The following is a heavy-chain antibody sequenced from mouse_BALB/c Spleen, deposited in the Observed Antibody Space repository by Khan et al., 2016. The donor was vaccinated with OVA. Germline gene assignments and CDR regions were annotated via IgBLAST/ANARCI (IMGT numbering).Heavy chain of an antibody. V-gene: IGHV1-7*01. J-gene: IGHJ2*01. Sequence: VQLQQSGAELAKPGASVKMSCKASGYTFTTYWMHWVKQRPGQGLEWIGYINPTSGYTDYNEKFKDRATLSADKSSSTAYMQLSSLNSEDSAVYYCTRDRIDYWGQGTTLTVSS. CDR3: TRDRIDY. CDR2: INPTSGYT. CDR1: GYTFTTYW.